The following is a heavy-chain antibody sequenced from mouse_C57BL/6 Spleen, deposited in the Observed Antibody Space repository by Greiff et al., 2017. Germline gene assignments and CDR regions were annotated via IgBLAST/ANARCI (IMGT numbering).Heavy chain of an antibody. D-gene: IGHD2-10*01. CDR1: GYTFTSYW. CDR2: IYPSDSET. Sequence: QVHVKQPGAELVRPGSSVKLSCKASGYTFTSYWMDWVKQRPGQGLEWIGNIYPSDSETHYNQKFKDKATLTVDKSSSTAYMQLSSLTSEDSAVYYCALAYYGNPWFAYWGQGTLVTVSA. CDR3: ALAYYGNPWFAY. V-gene: IGHV1-61*01. J-gene: IGHJ3*01.